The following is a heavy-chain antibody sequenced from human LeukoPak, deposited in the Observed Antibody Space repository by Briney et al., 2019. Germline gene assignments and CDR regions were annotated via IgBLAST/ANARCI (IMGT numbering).Heavy chain of an antibody. CDR2: IRSSGAGT. Sequence: GGSLRLSCAVWGFTCCSLAMMGLRQARGEGGEGGSAIRSSGAGTYYADSVKRRFTLSRENSKNTLYLQMHSMRAEDTAVYYCAKGPAYYYESSGYYYWDYWGQGTLVTVSS. J-gene: IGHJ4*02. D-gene: IGHD3-22*01. CDR3: AKGPAYYYESSGYYYWDY. CDR1: GFTCCSLA. V-gene: IGHV3-23*01.